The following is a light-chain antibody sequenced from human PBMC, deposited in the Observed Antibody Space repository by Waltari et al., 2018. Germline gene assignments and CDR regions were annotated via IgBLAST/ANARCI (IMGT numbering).Light chain of an antibody. CDR3: QQSYSPLST. CDR1: QSISTY. J-gene: IGKJ1*01. Sequence: DIQMTQSPSSLSASVGDRVTITCRASQSISTYLNWYQQKPGKAPKLLISDTSSLQSVVPSRFSGRGSGTDFTLTISSLQAEDLATYYCQQSYSPLSTFGQGTKVEIK. V-gene: IGKV1-39*01. CDR2: DTS.